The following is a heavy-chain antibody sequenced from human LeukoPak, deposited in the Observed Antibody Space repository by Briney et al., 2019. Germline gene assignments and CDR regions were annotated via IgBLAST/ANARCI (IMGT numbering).Heavy chain of an antibody. J-gene: IGHJ4*02. CDR3: ARDLAGGDFDF. Sequence: SETLSLTCSVSGFSIISNFYWGWVRQPPGRGLEWMGTISHDGRTFYDPSLKSRAIFSLDTTKNQFFLRLNSVTAADTAVYYCARDLAGGDFDFWGQGILVTVSS. D-gene: IGHD1-26*01. CDR1: GFSIISNFY. CDR2: ISHDGRT. V-gene: IGHV4-38-2*02.